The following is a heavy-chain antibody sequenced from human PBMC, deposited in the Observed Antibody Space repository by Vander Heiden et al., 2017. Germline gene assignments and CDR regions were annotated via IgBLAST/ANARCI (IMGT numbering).Heavy chain of an antibody. CDR1: GFTFSSYA. CDR3: AKRGIVATVLGY. Sequence: EVQLLESGGGLVQPGGSLRLSCAASGFTFSSYAMSWVRQAPGKGLEWVSAISGSGGSTYYADSVKGRFTISRDNSKNTLYLKMNNLRAEDTAVYYCAKRGIVATVLGYWGQGTLVTVSS. D-gene: IGHD5-12*01. V-gene: IGHV3-23*01. CDR2: ISGSGGST. J-gene: IGHJ4*02.